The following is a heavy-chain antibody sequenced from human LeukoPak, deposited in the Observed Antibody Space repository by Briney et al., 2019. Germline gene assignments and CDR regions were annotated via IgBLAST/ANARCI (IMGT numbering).Heavy chain of an antibody. CDR1: GFSLSTYG. CDR3: ARVQSDYDFWSGYYKYLDY. D-gene: IGHD3-3*01. J-gene: IGHJ4*02. V-gene: IGHV3-23*01. CDR2: ITGTGGST. Sequence: PGGSLRLSCAASGFSLSTYGVSWVRQPPGKGLEWVSGITGTGGSTYYADSVKGRFTVSRDTSKNTLYLQMNSLRAEDTAVYYCARVQSDYDFWSGYYKYLDYWGQGTLVTVSS.